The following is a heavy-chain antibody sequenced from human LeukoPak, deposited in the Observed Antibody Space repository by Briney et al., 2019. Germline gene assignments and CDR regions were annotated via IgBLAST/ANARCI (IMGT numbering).Heavy chain of an antibody. V-gene: IGHV3-30*02. Sequence: PGGSLRLSCAASGFAFSSYGMYWVRQTADKGLEWVAYIRRDGTYVNYADSVRGRFTISRDNSKNTLSLQMNNLRVEDTAGYYCASGGPTRETLDFWGQGTLVTVSS. CDR1: GFAFSSYG. J-gene: IGHJ4*02. D-gene: IGHD4-17*01. CDR3: ASGGPTRETLDF. CDR2: IRRDGTYV.